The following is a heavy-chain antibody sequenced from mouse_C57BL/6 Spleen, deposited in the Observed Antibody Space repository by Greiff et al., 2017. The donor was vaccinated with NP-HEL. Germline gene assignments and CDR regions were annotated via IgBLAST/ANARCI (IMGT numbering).Heavy chain of an antibody. CDR3: ARCPVITTVVPNWYFDV. Sequence: VQLKESGPGLAKPSQTLSLTCSVTGYSITSDYWNWIRKFPGNKLEYMGYISYSGSTYYNPSIKSRISITRDTSKNQYYLQLNSVTTEDTATYYCARCPVITTVVPNWYFDVWGTGTTVTVSS. J-gene: IGHJ1*03. D-gene: IGHD1-1*01. CDR1: GYSITSDY. CDR2: ISYSGST. V-gene: IGHV3-8*01.